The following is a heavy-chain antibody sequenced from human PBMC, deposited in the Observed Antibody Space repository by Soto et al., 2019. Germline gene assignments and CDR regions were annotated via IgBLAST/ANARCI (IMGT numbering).Heavy chain of an antibody. CDR2: IYYSGST. CDR1: GGSIRSGDYY. Sequence: SDTLYLTCTVSGGSIRSGDYYWSWIRQPPGKGLVWIGYIYYSGSTYYNPSLKSRVTISVDTSKNQFSLKLSSVTAADTAVYYCARDSTGHYYDSSGSYYGMDVWGQVTTVTVSS. D-gene: IGHD3-22*01. V-gene: IGHV4-30-4*02. CDR3: ARDSTGHYYDSSGSYYGMDV. J-gene: IGHJ6*02.